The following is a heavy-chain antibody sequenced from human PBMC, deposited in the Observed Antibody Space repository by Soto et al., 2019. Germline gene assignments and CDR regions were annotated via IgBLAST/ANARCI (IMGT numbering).Heavy chain of an antibody. CDR3: ARDLEYYNSSGYRGSWFDP. D-gene: IGHD3-22*01. V-gene: IGHV1-18*01. CDR2: ISAYNGNT. J-gene: IGHJ5*02. Sequence: RASVKVSCKASGYTFTSYGISWVRQAPGQGLEWMGWISAYNGNTNYAQKLQGRVTMTTDTSTSTAYMELRSLRSDDTAVYYCARDLEYYNSSGYRGSWFDPWGQGTLVTVSS. CDR1: GYTFTSYG.